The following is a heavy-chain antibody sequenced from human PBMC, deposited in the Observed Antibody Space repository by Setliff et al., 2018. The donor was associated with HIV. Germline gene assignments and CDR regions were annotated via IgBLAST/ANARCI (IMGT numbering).Heavy chain of an antibody. CDR3: ARDCDPSRYYYLSLFDF. D-gene: IGHD3-22*01. CDR2: IYYRFKWYS. J-gene: IGHJ4*02. CDR1: GDSVLSSRAA. V-gene: IGHV6-1*01. Sequence: PSQTLSLTCAISGDSVLSSRAAWNWIRQSPSGGLEWLGRIYYRFKWYSEYAVSVKSRLTIKPDTLENRFSLQLSSVTPEDTAVYFCARDCDPSRYYYLSLFDFWGQGTLVTVSS.